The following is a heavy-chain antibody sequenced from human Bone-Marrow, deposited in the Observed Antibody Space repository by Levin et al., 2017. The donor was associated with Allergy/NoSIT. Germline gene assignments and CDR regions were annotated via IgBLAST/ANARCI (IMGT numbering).Heavy chain of an antibody. CDR1: GFTVGNNY. V-gene: IGHV3-66*01. Sequence: LSLTCAASGFTVGNNYVAWVRQAPGKGLDWISVIYSGGGTHYADSVKGRFTISRDNSKNTVYLQMNSLRVEDTAVYYRSSAPGFSDYWGQGTLVTVSS. CDR2: IYSGGGT. J-gene: IGHJ4*02. CDR3: SSAPGFSDY.